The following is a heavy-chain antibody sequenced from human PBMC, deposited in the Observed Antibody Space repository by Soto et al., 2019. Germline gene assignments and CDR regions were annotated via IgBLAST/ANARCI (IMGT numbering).Heavy chain of an antibody. D-gene: IGHD4-17*01. CDR3: AKISSSYYGDYVEDY. Sequence: XGSLILSCAASGCTFSSNAMSWVRQAPGKGLEWVSAISGSGGSTYYADSVKGRFTISRDNSKNTLYLQMNSLRAEDTAVYYCAKISSSYYGDYVEDYWGQGTLVTVSS. J-gene: IGHJ4*02. CDR2: ISGSGGST. CDR1: GCTFSSNA. V-gene: IGHV3-23*01.